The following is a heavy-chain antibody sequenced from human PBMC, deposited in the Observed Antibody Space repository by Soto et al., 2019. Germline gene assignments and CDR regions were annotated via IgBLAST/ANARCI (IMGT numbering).Heavy chain of an antibody. Sequence: PGGSLRLSCAASGFTFSSYAMSWVRQAPGKGLEWVSAISGSGGSTYYADSVKGRFTISRDNSKNTLYLQMNSLRAEDTAVYYCAKGIAVAGTQSDAFDIWGQGTMVTV. J-gene: IGHJ3*02. CDR3: AKGIAVAGTQSDAFDI. CDR2: ISGSGGST. D-gene: IGHD6-19*01. CDR1: GFTFSSYA. V-gene: IGHV3-23*01.